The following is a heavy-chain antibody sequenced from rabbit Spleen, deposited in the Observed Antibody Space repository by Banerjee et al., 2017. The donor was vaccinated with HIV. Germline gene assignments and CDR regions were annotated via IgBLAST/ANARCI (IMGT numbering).Heavy chain of an antibody. CDR2: INAITGKA. V-gene: IGHV1S45*01. CDR3: ARGIAYGYSGDAYPPYGMDL. D-gene: IGHD6-1*01. J-gene: IGHJ6*01. CDR1: GFSFSNKAV. Sequence: QQRLVESGGGLVKPGASLTLTCKASGFSFSNKAVMCWVRQAPGKGLDWIACINAITGKAVYANWAKGRSTFSKTSSTTVTLQMTSLTAADTATYFCARGIAYGYSGDAYPPYGMDLWGPGTLVTVS.